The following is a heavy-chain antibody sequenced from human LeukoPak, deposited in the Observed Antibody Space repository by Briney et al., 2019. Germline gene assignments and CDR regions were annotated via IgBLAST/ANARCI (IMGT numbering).Heavy chain of an antibody. V-gene: IGHV1-46*01. D-gene: IGHD2-15*01. Sequence: ASVKVSCKASGYTFTSYYMHWVRQAPGQGLEWMGIVNPSGGSTSYSQKLQGRVTMTTDTSTSTAYMELRSLRSDDTAVYYCAREENCSGGSCYEYWGQGTLVTVSS. J-gene: IGHJ4*02. CDR2: VNPSGGST. CDR1: GYTFTSYY. CDR3: AREENCSGGSCYEY.